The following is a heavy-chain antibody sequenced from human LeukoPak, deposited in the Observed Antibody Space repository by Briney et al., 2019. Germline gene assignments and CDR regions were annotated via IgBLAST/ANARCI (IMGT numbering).Heavy chain of an antibody. Sequence: GGSLRLSCAASGFTFSNYWMFWVRQVPGKGLVWVSRINTDGTSTTYADSVKGRFTISRDNAKNTLYLQMNSLRAEDTAVYYCARGPRVSWTGPPFDYWGQGTLVTVSS. D-gene: IGHD3/OR15-3a*01. CDR2: INTDGTST. V-gene: IGHV3-74*03. J-gene: IGHJ4*02. CDR1: GFTFSNYW. CDR3: ARGPRVSWTGPPFDY.